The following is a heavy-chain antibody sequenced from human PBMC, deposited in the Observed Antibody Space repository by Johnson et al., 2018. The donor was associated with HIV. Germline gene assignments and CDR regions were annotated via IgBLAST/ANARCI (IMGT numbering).Heavy chain of an antibody. V-gene: IGHV3-20*04. CDR1: GFTFDDYA. J-gene: IGHJ3*02. Sequence: VQLVEFGGGLVQPGRSLRLSCAASGFTFDDYAMHWVRQAPGKGLEWVSGINWNGGSTGYGDSVKGRFAISRDNAKNSLYLQMNSLRAEDTALYYCARGPHHSSGTTLRGAFDIWGQGTMVTVSS. CDR3: ARGPHHSSGTTLRGAFDI. D-gene: IGHD1-7*01. CDR2: INWNGGST.